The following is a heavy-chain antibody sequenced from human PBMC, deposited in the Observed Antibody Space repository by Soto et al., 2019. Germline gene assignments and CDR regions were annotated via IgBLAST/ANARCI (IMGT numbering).Heavy chain of an antibody. D-gene: IGHD2-2*02. J-gene: IGHJ4*01. CDR1: GEKVSSSCVP. CDR3: ARNGFKEYLSDFEF. Sequence: SQXLSVTCAISGEKVSSSCVPSNWLRQSPLRGLEWLGRTYYRSKWYNDFAPSVKSRITINADTSKNQFSLKLNSVTTEDTVVYYCARNGFKEYLSDFEFWGHGTLVRVSS. CDR2: TYYRSKWYN. V-gene: IGHV6-1*01.